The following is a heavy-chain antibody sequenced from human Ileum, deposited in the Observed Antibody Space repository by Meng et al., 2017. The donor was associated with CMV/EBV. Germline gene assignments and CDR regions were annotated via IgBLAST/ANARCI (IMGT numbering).Heavy chain of an antibody. CDR2: IISSSGSI. D-gene: IGHD5-12*01. J-gene: IGHJ6*02. CDR3: ARSVDIVADISGYYYYGMDV. Sequence: GVLKISCAASAFTFSSYSMNWVRQAPGKGLEWISSIISSSGSIYYADSVKGRFSISRDNAKNSLYLQMNSLRAEDTAVYYCARSVDIVADISGYYYYGMDVWGQGTTVTVSS. CDR1: AFTFSSYS. V-gene: IGHV3-21*01.